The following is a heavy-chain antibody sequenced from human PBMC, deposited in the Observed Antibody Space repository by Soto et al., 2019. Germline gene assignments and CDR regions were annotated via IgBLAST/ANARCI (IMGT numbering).Heavy chain of an antibody. J-gene: IGHJ3*02. CDR3: ARDLGDSSESAFDI. Sequence: PSETLSLTCTVSGGSISSGGYYWSWIRQHPGKGLEWIGYIYYSGSTYYNPSLKSRVTISVDTSKNQFSLKLSSVTAADTAVYYCARDLGDSSESAFDIWGQGTMVTVS. V-gene: IGHV4-31*03. CDR1: GGSISSGGYY. D-gene: IGHD3-22*01. CDR2: IYYSGST.